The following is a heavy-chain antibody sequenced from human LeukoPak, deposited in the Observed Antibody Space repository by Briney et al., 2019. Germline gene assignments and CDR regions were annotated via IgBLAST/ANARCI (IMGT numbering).Heavy chain of an antibody. CDR1: GFTFSSYA. Sequence: GGSLRLSRAASGFTFSSYAMSWVRQAPGKGLEWVSAISGSGGSTYYADSVKGRFTISRDNSKNTLYLQMNSLRAEDTAVYYCAKLMMVVIAIDYWGQGTLVTVSS. J-gene: IGHJ4*02. V-gene: IGHV3-23*01. CDR2: ISGSGGST. D-gene: IGHD2-21*01. CDR3: AKLMMVVIAIDY.